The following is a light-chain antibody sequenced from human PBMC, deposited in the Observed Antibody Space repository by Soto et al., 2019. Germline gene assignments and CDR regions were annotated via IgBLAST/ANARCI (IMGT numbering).Light chain of an antibody. CDR3: QQLNTYPVT. J-gene: IGKJ3*01. Sequence: DIQLTQSPSFLSASVGDRVTITCRASQGISSYLAWYQQKPGKAPNLLIYAASILQSGVPSRFRGSGSGTEFTLTVSSLQPEDFATYYCQQLNTYPVTFGPGTKVDIK. CDR2: AAS. V-gene: IGKV1-9*01. CDR1: QGISSY.